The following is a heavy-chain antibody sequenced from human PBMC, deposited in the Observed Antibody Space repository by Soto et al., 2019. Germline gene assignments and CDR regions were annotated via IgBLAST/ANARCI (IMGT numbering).Heavy chain of an antibody. D-gene: IGHD2-2*01. J-gene: IGHJ6*02. V-gene: IGHV2-5*02. CDR3: AHLGYQLLLNGVDV. CDR1: GFSLSTSGVG. Sequence: QITLKESGPTLVKPTQTLTLTCTFSGFSLSTSGVGVGWIRQPPGKAPEWLALIYWDDDKRYSPSLKSRLTITKDTSKNQVVLTMTNMDPVDTATYYCAHLGYQLLLNGVDVWGQGTTVTVSS. CDR2: IYWDDDK.